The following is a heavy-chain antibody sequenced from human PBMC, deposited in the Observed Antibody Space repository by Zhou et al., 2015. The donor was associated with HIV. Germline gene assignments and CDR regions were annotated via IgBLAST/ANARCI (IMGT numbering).Heavy chain of an antibody. V-gene: IGHV1-69*12. CDR2: IIPIFGTA. CDR3: ARVNRDLVVRGVTNKTPMTT. J-gene: IGHJ4*02. D-gene: IGHD3-10*01. Sequence: QVQLVQSGAEVKKPGSSVKVSCKASGGTFSSYAISWVRQAPGQGLEWMGGIIPIFGTANYAQKFQGRVTITADESTSTAYMELSSLRSEDTAVYYCARVNRDLVVRGVTNKTPMTTWGQGTLV. CDR1: GGTFSSYA.